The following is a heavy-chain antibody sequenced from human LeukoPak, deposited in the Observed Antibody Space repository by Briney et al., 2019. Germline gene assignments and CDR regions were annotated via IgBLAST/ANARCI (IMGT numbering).Heavy chain of an antibody. Sequence: ASVKVSCKASGYTVTSYGISWVRQAPGQGLEWMGWISAYNGNTNYAQKAQGRVTMTTDTSTSTAYMELRSLRSDDTAVYYCARDLTHRRNYDNSGYQIVSAFWGQGTLVTVSS. CDR3: ARDLTHRRNYDNSGYQIVSAF. CDR2: ISAYNGNT. V-gene: IGHV1-18*01. J-gene: IGHJ4*02. CDR1: GYTVTSYG. D-gene: IGHD3-22*01.